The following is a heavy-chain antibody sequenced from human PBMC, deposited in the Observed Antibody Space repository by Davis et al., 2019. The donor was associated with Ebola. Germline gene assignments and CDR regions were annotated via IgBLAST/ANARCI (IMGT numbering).Heavy chain of an antibody. CDR2: IIPIFGTA. D-gene: IGHD2-2*01. Sequence: SVKVSCKASGGTFSSYAISWVRQAPGQGLEWMGGIIPIFGTANYAQKFQGRVTITADESTSTAYMELSSLRSEDTAVYYCARGALEVPAARSYYYMDVWGKGTTVTVSS. CDR3: ARGALEVPAARSYYYMDV. V-gene: IGHV1-69*13. CDR1: GGTFSSYA. J-gene: IGHJ6*03.